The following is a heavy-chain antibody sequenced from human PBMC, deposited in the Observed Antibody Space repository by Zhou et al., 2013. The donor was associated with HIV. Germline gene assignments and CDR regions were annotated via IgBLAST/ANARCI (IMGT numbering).Heavy chain of an antibody. J-gene: IGHJ4*02. CDR1: GYTFNSFT. D-gene: IGHD3-3*01. CDR3: ARDFWSGYFSPYFDY. Sequence: QVQLLQSGAEVKKPGASVKVSCKASGYTFNSFTISWVRQAPGQGLEWMGWINPNSGDTKSAQNFQGRVTMTRDTSIRTAYMELSRLRSDDTAVYYCARDFWSGYFSPYFDYWGQGTLVTVSS. CDR2: INPNSGDT. V-gene: IGHV1-2*02.